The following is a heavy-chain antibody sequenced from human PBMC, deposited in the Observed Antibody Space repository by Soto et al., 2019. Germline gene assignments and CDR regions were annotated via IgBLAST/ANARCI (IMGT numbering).Heavy chain of an antibody. CDR1: GFTFSDYY. Sequence: QVQVVESGGGLVKPGGSLRLSCAASGFTFSDYYMNWLRQAPGKGLEWVSYISSSSDYTKYADSVKGRFTISRDNAKSSLYLQMNSLRAEDTAVYYCARGGVRGTTSRGQVYNWGQGTLVTVSS. D-gene: IGHD1-7*01. V-gene: IGHV3-11*06. CDR2: ISSSSDYT. CDR3: ARGGVRGTTSRGQVYN. J-gene: IGHJ4*02.